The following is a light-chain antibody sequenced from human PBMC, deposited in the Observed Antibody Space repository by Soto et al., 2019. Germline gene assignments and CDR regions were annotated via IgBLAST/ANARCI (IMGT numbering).Light chain of an antibody. J-gene: IGLJ3*02. V-gene: IGLV1-44*01. CDR1: SSNIARNT. CDR3: AAWDDSLKGWL. CDR2: SNN. Sequence: QLVLTQSPSASGTPGQRVTMSCSGSSSNIARNTVNWYQQLPGTAPKLLIYSNNQRPSGVPDRFSGSKSGTSASLAISGLQSEDEADYYCAAWDDSLKGWLFGGGTKLTVL.